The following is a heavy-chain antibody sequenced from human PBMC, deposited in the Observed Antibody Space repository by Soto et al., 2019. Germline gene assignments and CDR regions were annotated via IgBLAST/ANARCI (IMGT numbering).Heavy chain of an antibody. D-gene: IGHD3-16*02. Sequence: GGSLRLSCAASGFTFSSYRMSWILQAPGKGLEWVSYISSSGSTIYYADSVKGRFTISRDNAKNSLYLQMNSLRAEDTAVYYCVRGPYDYVWGSDPPHFDYWGQGTLVTVSS. CDR3: VRGPYDYVWGSDPPHFDY. V-gene: IGHV3-48*04. J-gene: IGHJ4*02. CDR2: ISSSGSTI. CDR1: GFTFSSYR.